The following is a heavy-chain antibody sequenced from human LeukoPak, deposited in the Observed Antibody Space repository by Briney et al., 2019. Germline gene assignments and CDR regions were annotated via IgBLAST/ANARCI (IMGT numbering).Heavy chain of an antibody. V-gene: IGHV1-8*03. CDR2: MNPDSANT. CDR3: AKGPRAAAGSYYNYYYMDV. Sequence: ASVKVSCKASGYTFTSYGIHWVRQVTGRGLEWMGWMNPDSANTAYAQNFQGRVTISRNTSITTAYMELSSLRSEDTAVYYCAKGPRAAAGSYYNYYYMDVWGKGTTVTVSS. D-gene: IGHD6-13*01. CDR1: GYTFTSYG. J-gene: IGHJ6*03.